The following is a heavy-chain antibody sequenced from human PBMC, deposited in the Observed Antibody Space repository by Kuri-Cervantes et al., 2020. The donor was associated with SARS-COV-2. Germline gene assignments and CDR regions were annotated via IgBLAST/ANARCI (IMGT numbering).Heavy chain of an antibody. CDR1: GFTFSSYA. D-gene: IGHD1-14*01. CDR2: ISGSGGST. J-gene: IGHJ3*02. V-gene: IGHV3-23*01. Sequence: GGSLRLSCAASGFTFSSYAMSWVRQAPGKGLEWVSAISGSGGSTYYADSVKGRFTISRDNSKNTLYLQMNSLKTEDTAVYYCTTREANAFDIWAKGQWSPSPQ. CDR3: TTREANAFDI.